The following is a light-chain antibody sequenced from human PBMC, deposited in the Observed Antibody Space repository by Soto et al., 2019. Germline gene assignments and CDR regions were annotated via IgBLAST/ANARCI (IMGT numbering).Light chain of an antibody. CDR1: QSTSSY. CDR2: AAS. J-gene: IGKJ3*01. V-gene: IGKV1-39*01. CDR3: QQSYSTLIT. Sequence: DIQMTQSPSSLSASVGYRVTITCRASQSTSSYLNWYQQKPGKAPKLLIYAASSLQSGVPSRFSGSGSGTDFTLTISSLQPEDFATYYCQQSYSTLITFGPGTKVDIK.